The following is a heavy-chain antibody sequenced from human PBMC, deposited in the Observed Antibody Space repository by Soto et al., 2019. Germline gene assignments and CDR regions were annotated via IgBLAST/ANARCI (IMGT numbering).Heavy chain of an antibody. Sequence: GGSLRLSCAASGFTLSTYGMTWVRQAPGKGLEWVSAITGTGGNTYYVESVKGRFTVSRDNSKNMHYLQVNSLRAEDTAVYYCARIRGYYYGLDVWGQGTTVTVSS. CDR2: ITGTGGNT. V-gene: IGHV3-23*01. J-gene: IGHJ6*02. CDR3: ARIRGYYYGLDV. CDR1: GFTLSTYG.